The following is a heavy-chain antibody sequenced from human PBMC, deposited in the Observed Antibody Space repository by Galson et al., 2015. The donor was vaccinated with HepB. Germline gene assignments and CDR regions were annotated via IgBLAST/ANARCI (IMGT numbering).Heavy chain of an antibody. Sequence: ETLSLTCPVSGGSISSYYWSWIRQPPGKGLEWIGYIYYSGSTKYNPSLKSRVTISVDTSKNQFSLKLSSVTAADTAVFYCARGLKSNGWQYSFDYWGQGTLVTVSS. CDR2: IYYSGST. D-gene: IGHD6-19*01. J-gene: IGHJ4*02. V-gene: IGHV4-59*01. CDR1: GGSISSYY. CDR3: ARGLKSNGWQYSFDY.